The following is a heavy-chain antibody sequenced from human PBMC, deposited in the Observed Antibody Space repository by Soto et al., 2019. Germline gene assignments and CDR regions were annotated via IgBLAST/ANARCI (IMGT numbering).Heavy chain of an antibody. V-gene: IGHV4-31*03. Sequence: PSETLSLTCTVSGGSISSGGYYGSWIRQHPGKGLEWIGYIYYSGSTYYNPSLKSRVTISVDTSKNQFSLKLSSVTAADTAVYYCARVFSDSSSFFDPWGQGTLVTVSS. CDR3: ARVFSDSSSFFDP. CDR1: GGSISSGGYY. J-gene: IGHJ5*02. CDR2: IYYSGST. D-gene: IGHD6-13*01.